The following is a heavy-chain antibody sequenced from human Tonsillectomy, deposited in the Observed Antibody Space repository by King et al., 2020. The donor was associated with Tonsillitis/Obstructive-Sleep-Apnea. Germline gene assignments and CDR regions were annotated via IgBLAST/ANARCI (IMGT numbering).Heavy chain of an antibody. CDR1: GYTFTTYG. CDR3: AGLGGGNSRRYYYYGLDV. Sequence: QLVQSGAEVKKPGASVKVSCEASGYTFTTYGISWVRQAPGQGLEWMGWISAYTGDTHYAQELQGRVTMTTDTSTSTAYMERRSLRSDDTAVYYCAGLGGGNSRRYYYYGLDVWGQGTTVTVSS. CDR2: ISAYTGDT. D-gene: IGHD4-23*01. V-gene: IGHV1-18*01. J-gene: IGHJ6*02.